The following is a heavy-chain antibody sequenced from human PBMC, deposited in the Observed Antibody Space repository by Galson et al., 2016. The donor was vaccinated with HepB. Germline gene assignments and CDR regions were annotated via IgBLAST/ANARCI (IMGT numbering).Heavy chain of an antibody. V-gene: IGHV3-53*01. D-gene: IGHD1-1*01. J-gene: IGHJ5*02. CDR2: IHSAGGT. CDR3: ATYDTVTGQFDP. CDR1: GFTVSSNT. Sequence: SLRLSCAASGFTVSSNTLSWVRQAPGKGLEWVSLIHSAGGTYYADSVKGRFSISRDSSKNTVYLQMNSLRAEDTAIYYCATYDTVTGQFDPWGQGTPVTVSS.